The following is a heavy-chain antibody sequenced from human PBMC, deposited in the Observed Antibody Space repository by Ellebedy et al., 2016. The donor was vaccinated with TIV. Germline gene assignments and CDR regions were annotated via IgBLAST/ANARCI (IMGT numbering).Heavy chain of an antibody. V-gene: IGHV4-34*01. CDR1: GGSFSGYY. D-gene: IGHD1-26*01. J-gene: IGHJ2*01. CDR2: INQSGST. CDR3: ARVEVGATGYFDL. Sequence: MPSETLSLTCAVYGGSFSGYYWSWIRQPPGKGLEWIGEINQSGSTNYNPSLKSRVTISVDTSKNQFSLKLSSVTAADTAVYYCARVEVGATGYFDLWGRGTLVTVSS.